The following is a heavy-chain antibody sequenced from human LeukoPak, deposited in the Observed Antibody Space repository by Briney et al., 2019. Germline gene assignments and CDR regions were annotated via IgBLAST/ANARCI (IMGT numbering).Heavy chain of an antibody. CDR1: GFTFSSYW. V-gene: IGHV3-7*01. D-gene: IGHD4-23*01. Sequence: GGSLRLSCAASGFTFSSYWMSWVRQAPGKGLEWVANIKQDGSEKYYVDSVKGRFTISRDNAKSSLYLQMNSLRAEDTAVYYCARDPPPSTVVTTADYWGQGTLVTVSS. J-gene: IGHJ4*02. CDR2: IKQDGSEK. CDR3: ARDPPPSTVVTTADY.